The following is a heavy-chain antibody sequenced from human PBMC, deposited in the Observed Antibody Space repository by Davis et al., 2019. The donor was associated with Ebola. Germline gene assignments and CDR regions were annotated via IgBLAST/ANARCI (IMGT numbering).Heavy chain of an antibody. V-gene: IGHV4-34*01. CDR3: ARGRGVAARPIYYYYGMDV. Sequence: PSETLSLTCAVYGGSFSGYYWSWIRQPPGKGLEWIGEINHSGSTNYNPSLKSRVTISVDTSKNQFSLKLSSVTAADTAVYYCARGRGVAARPIYYYYGMDVWGQGTTVTVSS. CDR2: INHSGST. J-gene: IGHJ6*02. CDR1: GGSFSGYY. D-gene: IGHD6-6*01.